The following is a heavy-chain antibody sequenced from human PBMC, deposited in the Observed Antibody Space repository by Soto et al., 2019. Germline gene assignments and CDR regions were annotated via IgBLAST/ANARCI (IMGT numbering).Heavy chain of an antibody. D-gene: IGHD6-6*01. J-gene: IGHJ4*02. CDR2: INPSGGST. CDR1: GYTFTSYY. Sequence: ASVKVSCKASGYTFTSYYMHWVRQAPGQGLEWMGIINPSGGSTSYAQKFQGRVTMTRDTSTSTAYMELSSLRSEDTAVYYCARDPGIAVRPYYFDFSGQGTLVTVSS. CDR3: ARDPGIAVRPYYFDF. V-gene: IGHV1-46*01.